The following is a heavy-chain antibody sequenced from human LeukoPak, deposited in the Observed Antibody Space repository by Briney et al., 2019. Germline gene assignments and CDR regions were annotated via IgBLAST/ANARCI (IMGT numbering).Heavy chain of an antibody. CDR2: INPNSGGT. CDR1: GYTFTGYY. Sequence: ASVKVSCKASGYTFTGYYMHWVRQAPGQGLEWMGWINPNSGGTNYAQKFQGRVTMTRDTSISTAYMELSRLRSDDTAAYYCARDRSDSSSLGLDYWGQGTLVTVSS. CDR3: ARDRSDSSSLGLDY. D-gene: IGHD6-6*01. J-gene: IGHJ4*02. V-gene: IGHV1-2*02.